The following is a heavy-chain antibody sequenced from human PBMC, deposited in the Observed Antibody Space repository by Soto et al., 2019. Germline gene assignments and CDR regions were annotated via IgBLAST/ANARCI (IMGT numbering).Heavy chain of an antibody. V-gene: IGHV1-69*06. CDR2: IIPIFGTA. D-gene: IGHD3-10*01. CDR1: GGTFSSYA. CDR3: AGVVENYYGSGSYSPRFDY. Sequence: SVKVSCKASGGTFSSYAISWVRQAPGQGLEWMGGIIPIFGTANYAQKFQGRVTITADKSTSTAYMELSSLRSEDTAVYYCAGVVENYYGSGSYSPRFDYWGQGTLVTVSS. J-gene: IGHJ4*02.